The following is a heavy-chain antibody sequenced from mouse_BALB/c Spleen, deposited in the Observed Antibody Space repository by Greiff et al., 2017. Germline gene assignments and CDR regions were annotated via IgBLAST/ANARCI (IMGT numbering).Heavy chain of an antibody. J-gene: IGHJ3*01. CDR1: GFAFSSYD. Sequence: EVKLVESGGGLVKPGGSLKLSCAASGFAFSSYDMSWVRQTPEKRLEWVAYISSGGGSTYYPDTVKGRFTISRDNAKNTLYLQMSSLKSEDTAMYYCARQGSNSWFAYWGQGTLVTVSA. V-gene: IGHV5-12-1*01. CDR2: ISSGGGST. CDR3: ARQGSNSWFAY. D-gene: IGHD2-5*01.